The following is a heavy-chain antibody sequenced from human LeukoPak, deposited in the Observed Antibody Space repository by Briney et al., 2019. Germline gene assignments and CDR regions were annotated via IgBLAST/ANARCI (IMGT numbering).Heavy chain of an antibody. Sequence: ASVKVSCKASGYTFTSYGISWVRQAPEQGLEWRGWISPNNGNTNYAQKLQGRVTMTTDTSTSTAYMELRSLRSDDTAVYYCARYCSSTSCYGNYYYYMDVWGKGTTVTVSS. CDR2: ISPNNGNT. CDR1: GYTFTSYG. D-gene: IGHD2-2*01. CDR3: ARYCSSTSCYGNYYYYMDV. J-gene: IGHJ6*03. V-gene: IGHV1-18*01.